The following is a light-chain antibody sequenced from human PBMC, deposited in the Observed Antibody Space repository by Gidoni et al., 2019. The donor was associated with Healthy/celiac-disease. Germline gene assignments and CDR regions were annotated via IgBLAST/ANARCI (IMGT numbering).Light chain of an antibody. Sequence: DSQMAQSPSSLSASVGDRVTITCQASQDISNYLNWYQQKPGKAPKLLIYDASNLQTGVPSRFSGSGSGTDFTFTISSLQPEDIATYYCQQYDTPVFTFGPGTKVDIK. J-gene: IGKJ3*01. CDR3: QQYDTPVFT. V-gene: IGKV1-33*01. CDR1: QDISNY. CDR2: DAS.